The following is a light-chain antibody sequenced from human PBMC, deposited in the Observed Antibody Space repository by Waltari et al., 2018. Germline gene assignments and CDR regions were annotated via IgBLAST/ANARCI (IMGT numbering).Light chain of an antibody. J-gene: IGKJ5*01. V-gene: IGKV3-15*01. Sequence: DIVMTQSPTTLSVSPGERATLACRASQIVSSNLAWYQQKPGQAPRLLIYGASTRATGIPARFSGSGSGTEFTLTISSLQSEDFAVYYCQQYNNWPITFGQGTRLEIK. CDR3: QQYNNWPIT. CDR2: GAS. CDR1: QIVSSN.